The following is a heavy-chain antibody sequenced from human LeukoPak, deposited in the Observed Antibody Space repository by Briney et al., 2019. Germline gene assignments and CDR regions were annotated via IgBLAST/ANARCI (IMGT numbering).Heavy chain of an antibody. Sequence: GGSLRLSCAASGFTFSSYEMNWVRQAPGKGLEWVSYISSSGSTIYYADSVKGRFTISRDNAKNSLYLQMNSLRAEDTAVYYRARDNGSGYWYFDLWGRGTLVTVSS. CDR1: GFTFSSYE. V-gene: IGHV3-48*03. CDR2: ISSSGSTI. J-gene: IGHJ2*01. D-gene: IGHD2-8*01. CDR3: ARDNGSGYWYFDL.